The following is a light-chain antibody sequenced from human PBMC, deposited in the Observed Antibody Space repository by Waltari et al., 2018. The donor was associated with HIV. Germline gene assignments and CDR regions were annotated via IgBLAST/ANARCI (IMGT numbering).Light chain of an antibody. CDR3: LQDGSFPLT. Sequence: AIQMTQSPSSRSESVGDRVTITCRASQVIGNDLGWYQQKPGQAPKALIYAASSLQTGIPSRFSGSRSGTDFTLTISSLQTEDSATYYCLQDGSFPLTFGPGTKVDV. J-gene: IGKJ3*01. CDR1: QVIGND. V-gene: IGKV1-6*02. CDR2: AAS.